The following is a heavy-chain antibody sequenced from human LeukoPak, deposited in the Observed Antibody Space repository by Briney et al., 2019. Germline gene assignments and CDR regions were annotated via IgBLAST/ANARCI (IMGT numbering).Heavy chain of an antibody. V-gene: IGHV4-34*01. J-gene: IGHJ6*03. CDR3: ARPGRTWIEPYRFYYYYYMDV. CDR2: INHSGST. D-gene: IGHD5-12*01. Sequence: SETLSLTCAVYGGSFSGYYWSWIRQPPGKGLEWIGEINHSGSTNYNPSLKSRVTISVDTSKNQFSLKLSSVTAADTAVYYCARPGRTWIEPYRFYYYYYMDVWGKGTTVTVSS. CDR1: GGSFSGYY.